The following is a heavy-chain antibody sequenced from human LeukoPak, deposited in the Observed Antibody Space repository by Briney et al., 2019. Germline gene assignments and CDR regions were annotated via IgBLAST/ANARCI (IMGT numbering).Heavy chain of an antibody. CDR3: ARDPSGLLDY. CDR1: GFTFSSHG. Sequence: GGSLRLSCAASGFTFSSHGMNWVRQAQGKGLVWVSRINSDGSSTDYADSVKGRFTVSRDNAKNTLYLQMNSLRAEDTAFYYCARDPSGLLDYWGQGTLVTVSS. J-gene: IGHJ4*02. CDR2: INSDGSST. V-gene: IGHV3-74*01. D-gene: IGHD3-10*01.